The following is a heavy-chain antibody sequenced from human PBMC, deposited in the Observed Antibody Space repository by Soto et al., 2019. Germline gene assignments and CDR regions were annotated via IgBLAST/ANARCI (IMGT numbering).Heavy chain of an antibody. D-gene: IGHD2-2*01. CDR2: IYYSGST. CDR1: GGSISSGDYY. Sequence: QVQLQESGPGLVKPSQTLSLTCTVSGGSISSGDYYLGWIREPPGKGLEWIGYIYYSGSTYYNPSLKRRVTISVDTSKNQFTLKLSSVTSAHKAGYYCARAISAAPMDVWGQGTTVTVS. J-gene: IGHJ6*02. CDR3: ARAISAAPMDV. V-gene: IGHV4-30-4*01.